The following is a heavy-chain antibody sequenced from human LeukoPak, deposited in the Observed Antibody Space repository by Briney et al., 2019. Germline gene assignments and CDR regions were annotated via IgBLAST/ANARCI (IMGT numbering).Heavy chain of an antibody. CDR2: IYYSGST. CDR3: ARAGGRSSWFYYYMDV. D-gene: IGHD6-6*01. Sequence: PSETLSLTCTVSGGYISRYYWTWIWQPPGKGLEWIGYIYYSGSTNYNPSLKSRVTISVDTSKNQFSLKLSSVTAADTAVYYCARAGGRSSWFYYYMDVWGKGTTVTVSS. CDR1: GGYISRYY. J-gene: IGHJ6*03. V-gene: IGHV4-59*08.